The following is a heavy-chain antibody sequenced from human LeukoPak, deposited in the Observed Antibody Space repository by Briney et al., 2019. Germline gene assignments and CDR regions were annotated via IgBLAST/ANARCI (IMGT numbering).Heavy chain of an antibody. Sequence: PSETLSLTCTVSGGSISSSSYYWGWIRQPPGKGLEWIGSINYSGSTYYNPSLKSRVTVSVDTSRNQFSLKLSSVTAADTAVYYCARGYYGSGSHCCHMDVWGKGTTITVS. CDR3: ARGYYGSGSHCCHMDV. D-gene: IGHD3-10*01. J-gene: IGHJ6*03. CDR2: INYSGST. V-gene: IGHV4-39*01. CDR1: GGSISSSSYY.